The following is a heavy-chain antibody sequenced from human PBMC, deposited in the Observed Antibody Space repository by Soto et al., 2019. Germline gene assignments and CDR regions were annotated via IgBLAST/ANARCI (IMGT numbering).Heavy chain of an antibody. CDR1: GGSISSGGYS. Sequence: QLQLQESSSGLVKPSQTLSLTCAVSGGSISSGGYSWSWIRQPPGKGLEWIGYIYHSGSTYYNPSLKSRVTIAVDRSKNQFSLKLSSVTVADTAVYYCAAGGGLPRYYWGQGTLVTVSS. CDR2: IYHSGST. D-gene: IGHD5-12*01. CDR3: AAGGGLPRYY. J-gene: IGHJ4*02. V-gene: IGHV4-30-2*01.